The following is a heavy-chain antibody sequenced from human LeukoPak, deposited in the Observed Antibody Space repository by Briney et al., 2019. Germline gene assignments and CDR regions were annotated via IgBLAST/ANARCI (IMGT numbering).Heavy chain of an antibody. Sequence: GGSLRLSCAASGFTFSNYAMSWVRQAPGKGLEWVSGISGTSGTINYAAPVKGRFAISRDNSKNTLYLQMNSLRVDDMAVYYCAKRLGDPRAFDYWGQGTLVTVSS. V-gene: IGHV3-23*01. D-gene: IGHD2-21*02. CDR1: GFTFSNYA. CDR2: ISGTSGTI. CDR3: AKRLGDPRAFDY. J-gene: IGHJ4*02.